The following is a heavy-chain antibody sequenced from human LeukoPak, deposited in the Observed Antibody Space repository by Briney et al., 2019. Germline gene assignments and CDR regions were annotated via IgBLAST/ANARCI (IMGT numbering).Heavy chain of an antibody. V-gene: IGHV4-38-2*02. CDR2: IYHSGST. CDR3: ARAYGSGSLDAFDI. CDR1: GYSISSGSY. Sequence: PSETLSLTCTVSGYSISSGSYWGWIRQPPGRGLEWIGSIYHSGSTYYNPSLKSRVTISVDTSKNQFSLKLSSVTAADTAVYYCARAYGSGSLDAFDIWGQGTMVTVSS. D-gene: IGHD3-10*01. J-gene: IGHJ3*02.